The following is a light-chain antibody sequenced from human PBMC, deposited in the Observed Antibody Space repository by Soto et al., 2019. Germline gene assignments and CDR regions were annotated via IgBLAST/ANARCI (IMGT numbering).Light chain of an antibody. CDR1: SSDVGGYNY. J-gene: IGLJ1*01. CDR3: SSYTSSRTDV. Sequence: QSVLTQPASVSGSPGQSITISCTGTSSDVGGYNYVSWYQHHPGKAPKLMIYEVSNRPSGVSNRFSGSKSGNTASLTISGLQAEDEADYYCSSYTSSRTDVFGTGTKVTVL. V-gene: IGLV2-14*01. CDR2: EVS.